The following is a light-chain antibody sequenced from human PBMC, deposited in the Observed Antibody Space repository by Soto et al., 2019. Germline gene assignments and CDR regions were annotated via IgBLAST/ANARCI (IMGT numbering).Light chain of an antibody. V-gene: IGKV1-39*01. Sequence: DIQMTQSPSSLSASVGDRVTITCRAGQYIGRYLNWYQQKPGKAPKLLIYAASSLHSGVPSRFSGSGSGTDLTLTISSLQPEDFATYSCQQTYRTPLTFGGGTKVEIK. CDR3: QQTYRTPLT. CDR1: QYIGRY. J-gene: IGKJ4*01. CDR2: AAS.